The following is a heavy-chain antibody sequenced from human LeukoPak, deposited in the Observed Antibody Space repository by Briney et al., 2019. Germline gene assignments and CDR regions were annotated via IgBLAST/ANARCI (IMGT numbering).Heavy chain of an antibody. Sequence: GGSLRLSYAASGFTFSSYAMSWVRQAPGKGLEWVSAISGSGGSTYYADSVKGRFTISRDNSKNTLYLQMNSLRAEDTAVYYCAQSPGIAAAGTFEYFQHWGQGTLVTVSS. CDR1: GFTFSSYA. J-gene: IGHJ1*01. V-gene: IGHV3-23*01. CDR3: AQSPGIAAAGTFEYFQH. D-gene: IGHD6-13*01. CDR2: ISGSGGST.